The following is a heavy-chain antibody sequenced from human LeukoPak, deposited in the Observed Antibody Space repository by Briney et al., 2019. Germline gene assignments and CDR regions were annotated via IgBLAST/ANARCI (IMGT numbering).Heavy chain of an antibody. CDR3: ARDYTLLTGYHPGFDP. J-gene: IGHJ5*02. CDR1: GFTFDDYG. Sequence: PGGSLRLSCAASGFTFDDYGMSWVRQAPGKGLEWVSGINWNGGSTGYADSVKGRFTISRDNAKNSLYLQMNSLRAEDTALYYCARDYTLLTGYHPGFDPWGQGTLVTVSS. D-gene: IGHD3-9*01. V-gene: IGHV3-20*04. CDR2: INWNGGST.